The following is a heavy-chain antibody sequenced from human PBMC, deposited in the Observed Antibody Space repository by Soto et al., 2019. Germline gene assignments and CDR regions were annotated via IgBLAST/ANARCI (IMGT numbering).Heavy chain of an antibody. V-gene: IGHV3-30-3*01. Sequence: GGSLRLSCAASGFTFSSYAMHWVRQAPGKGLEWVAVISYDGSNKYYADSVKGRFTISRDNSKNTLYLQMNSLRAEDTAVYYCAREGGSYSMAHYGMDVWGQGTTVTVSS. CDR2: ISYDGSNK. J-gene: IGHJ6*02. CDR1: GFTFSSYA. CDR3: AREGGSYSMAHYGMDV. D-gene: IGHD1-26*01.